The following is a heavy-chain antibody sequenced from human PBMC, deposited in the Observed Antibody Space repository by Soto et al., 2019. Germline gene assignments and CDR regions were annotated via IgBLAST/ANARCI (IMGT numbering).Heavy chain of an antibody. Sequence: QVQLVQSGAEVKKPGASVKVSCKASGYTFTSYDINWVRQATGQGHEWMGWMHPNSGNTGYAQKLQGRVTMTRNTSIGTAYMKLSSLSSDNAAVYYCERGGQRPCYDYIWGTYRYSYYYYYTDAWGKGTTVTVSS. V-gene: IGHV1-8*01. D-gene: IGHD3-16*02. CDR1: GYTFTSYD. CDR2: MHPNSGNT. CDR3: ERGGQRPCYDYIWGTYRYSYYYYYTDA. J-gene: IGHJ6*03.